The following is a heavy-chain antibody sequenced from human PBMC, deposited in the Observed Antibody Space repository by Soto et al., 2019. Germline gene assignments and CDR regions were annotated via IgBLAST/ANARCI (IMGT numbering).Heavy chain of an antibody. Sequence: GGSLRLSCAASGFTFSSYGMHWVRQAPGKGLEWVSGISDSGGNTYYGDSVKGRFTISRDNSKDTLYLQMNSLRAEDTAVYYCAKARAGYSDPWGQGTLVTVSS. CDR1: GFTFSSYG. CDR2: ISDSGGNT. D-gene: IGHD2-21*01. J-gene: IGHJ5*02. CDR3: AKARAGYSDP. V-gene: IGHV3-23*01.